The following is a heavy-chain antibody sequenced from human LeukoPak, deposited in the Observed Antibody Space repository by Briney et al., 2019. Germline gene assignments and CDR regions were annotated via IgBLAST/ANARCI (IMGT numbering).Heavy chain of an antibody. J-gene: IGHJ6*03. Sequence: GGSLRLSRAASGFTFSSYSMHWVRQAPGKGLEWVAVISYDGNNRYYIDSVRGRFTISRDSPENTLYLQMNSLRAEDTAVYYCARDHPLYCSSTSCFYYYMDVWGKGTTVTVSS. CDR2: ISYDGNNR. V-gene: IGHV3-30*04. CDR1: GFTFSSYS. D-gene: IGHD2-2*01. CDR3: ARDHPLYCSSTSCFYYYMDV.